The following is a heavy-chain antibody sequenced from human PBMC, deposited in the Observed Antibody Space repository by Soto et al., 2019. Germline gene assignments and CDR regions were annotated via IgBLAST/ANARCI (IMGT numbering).Heavy chain of an antibody. CDR1: GDTFTDYY. CDR3: ARGGNVVVVTAALDY. D-gene: IGHD2-21*02. J-gene: IGHJ4*02. Sequence: QVQLMQSGAEVKKPGASVKVSCKASGDTFTDYYIHWVRQAPGQGLVWMGTVNPSGGHTTYAQHFLGRVTMTRDTSTSTLYMELTSLTADDTAIYYCARGGNVVVVTAALDYWGQGTLVTVSS. V-gene: IGHV1-46*01. CDR2: VNPSGGHT.